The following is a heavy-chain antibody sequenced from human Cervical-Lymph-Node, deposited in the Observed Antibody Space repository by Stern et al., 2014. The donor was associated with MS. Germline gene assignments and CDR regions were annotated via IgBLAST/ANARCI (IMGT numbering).Heavy chain of an antibody. CDR3: SSNAFDY. CDR2: INTGNGDT. V-gene: IGHV1-3*04. Sequence: QVQLVQSGAELKKHGASTRVSCKTSGYTFIDYPIHWVRQAPGQGLEWVGWINTGNGDTRYSPKLQGRITITRDTSASTAYMELRSLRSEDTATYYCSSNAFDYWGQGTLVTVSS. CDR1: GYTFIDYP. J-gene: IGHJ4*02.